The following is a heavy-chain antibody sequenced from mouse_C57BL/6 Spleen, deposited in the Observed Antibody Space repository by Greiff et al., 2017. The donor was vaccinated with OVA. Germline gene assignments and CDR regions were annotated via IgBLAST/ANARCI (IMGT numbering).Heavy chain of an antibody. D-gene: IGHD3-3*01. V-gene: IGHV1-52*01. J-gene: IGHJ2*01. CDR1: GYTFTSYW. CDR3: ASGGRESYFDY. Sequence: QVQLQQPGAELVRPGSSVKLSCKASGYTFTSYWMHWVKQRPIQGLEWIGNIDPSDSETHYNQKFKDKATLTVDKSSSTAYMQLSSLTSEDSAVYDCASGGRESYFDYWGQGTTLTVSS. CDR2: IDPSDSET.